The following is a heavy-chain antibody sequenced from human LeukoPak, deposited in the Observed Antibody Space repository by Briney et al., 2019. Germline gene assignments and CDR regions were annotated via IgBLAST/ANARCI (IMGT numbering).Heavy chain of an antibody. D-gene: IGHD6-19*01. Sequence: GGSLRLSCAASGFTFSSYAMSWVRQAPGKGLEWVSVISGSGGSTYYADSVKGRFTISRDNSKNMLYLQMNSLRAEDTAVYYCARQTYSSGWYSDYWGQGTLVTVSS. J-gene: IGHJ4*02. CDR1: GFTFSSYA. CDR3: ARQTYSSGWYSDY. CDR2: ISGSGGST. V-gene: IGHV3-23*01.